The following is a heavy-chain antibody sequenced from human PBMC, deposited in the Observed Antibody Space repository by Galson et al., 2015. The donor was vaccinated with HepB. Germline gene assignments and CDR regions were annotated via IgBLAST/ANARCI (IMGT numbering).Heavy chain of an antibody. CDR3: ARDLRAYSGYHDPPGWFDP. Sequence: SLRLSCADSGFTFSSYAMHWVRQAPGKGLEWVAVISYDGSNKYYADSVRGRFTISRDNSKNTLYLQMNSLRAEDTAVYYCARDLRAYSGYHDPPGWFDPWGQGTLVTVSS. CDR2: ISYDGSNK. J-gene: IGHJ5*02. CDR1: GFTFSSYA. D-gene: IGHD5-12*01. V-gene: IGHV3-30-3*01.